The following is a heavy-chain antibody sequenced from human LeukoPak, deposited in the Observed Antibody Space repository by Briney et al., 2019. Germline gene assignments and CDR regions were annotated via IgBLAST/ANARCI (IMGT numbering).Heavy chain of an antibody. CDR3: ARAGLYNWDYEGTTYFDF. D-gene: IGHD1-7*01. Sequence: GGSLRLSCAASGFTFDDYGMTWVRQAPGKGLEWVSGINWNGGSTGYADSVKGRFTISRDNAKNSLYLQMNSLRAEDTALYYCARAGLYNWDYEGTTYFDFWGQGTLVTVSA. CDR2: INWNGGST. J-gene: IGHJ4*02. V-gene: IGHV3-20*04. CDR1: GFTFDDYG.